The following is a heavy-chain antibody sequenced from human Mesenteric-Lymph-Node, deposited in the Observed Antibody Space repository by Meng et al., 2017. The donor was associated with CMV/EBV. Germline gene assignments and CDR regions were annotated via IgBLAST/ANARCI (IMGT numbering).Heavy chain of an antibody. CDR1: GFSLSTSGVG. V-gene: IGHV2-5*01. Sequence: SGPTLVKPTQTLTLTCTFSGFSLSTSGVGVGWIRQPPGKALEWLALIYWNDDKRYSPSLKSRLTITKDTSKNQVVLTMTNMDPVDTATYYCAHALPYYDFWSGYFSPWAWFDPWGQGTLVTVSS. J-gene: IGHJ5*02. CDR3: AHALPYYDFWSGYFSPWAWFDP. D-gene: IGHD3-3*01. CDR2: IYWNDDK.